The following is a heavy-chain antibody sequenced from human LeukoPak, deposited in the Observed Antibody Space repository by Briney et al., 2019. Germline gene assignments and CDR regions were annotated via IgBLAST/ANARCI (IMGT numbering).Heavy chain of an antibody. CDR1: GFIFTNYI. V-gene: IGHV3-21*05. J-gene: IGHJ4*02. D-gene: IGHD3-22*01. Sequence: GGSLRLSCAASGFIFTNYIMNWVRQAPGKGLEWVSYISGSSIYTRYADSVKGRFTISRDNAKNSLYLQMNSLGAEDTALYYCVRDISGYYFDYWGQGTLVTVSS. CDR3: VRDISGYYFDY. CDR2: ISGSSIYT.